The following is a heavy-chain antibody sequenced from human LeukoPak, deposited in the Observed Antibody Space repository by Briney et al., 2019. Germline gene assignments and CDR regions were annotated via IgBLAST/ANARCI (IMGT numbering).Heavy chain of an antibody. D-gene: IGHD6-6*01. CDR1: GYTFTNYY. CDR3: ARGLPAGAARRYAYFDY. J-gene: IGHJ4*02. CDR2: INPSGGST. V-gene: IGHV1-46*01. Sequence: ASVKVSCKASGYTFTNYYIHWVRQAPGQGLEWMGIINPSGGSTSYAQKFQGRVTMTRDTSTSTVYMELSSLRSEDTAVYYCARGLPAGAARRYAYFDYWGQGTLVTVSS.